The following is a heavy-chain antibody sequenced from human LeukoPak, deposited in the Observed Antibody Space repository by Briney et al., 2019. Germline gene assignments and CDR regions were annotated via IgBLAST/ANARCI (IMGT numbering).Heavy chain of an antibody. J-gene: IGHJ4*02. Sequence: GGSLRLSCAASGFTSSSYAMSWVRQAPGKGLEWVSAISGSGSSTYYADSVKGRFTISRDNSKNTLYLQMNSLRAEDTAVYYCAKFIWWELRRGLGYWGQGTLVTVSS. CDR3: AKFIWWELRRGLGY. CDR1: GFTSSSYA. D-gene: IGHD1-26*01. CDR2: ISGSGSST. V-gene: IGHV3-23*01.